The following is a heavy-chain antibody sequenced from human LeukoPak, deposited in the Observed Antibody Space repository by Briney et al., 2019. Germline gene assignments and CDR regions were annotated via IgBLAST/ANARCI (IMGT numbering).Heavy chain of an antibody. CDR2: IYPGDSDT. CDR3: AVKPGYAGSWGTFDS. Sequence: GESLKISCKASGYRFTNYWIGWVRQMAGKGLEWMGSIYPGDSDTRYSPSFQGQVTISADKSISTAYLQWSSLKASDTAMYYCAVKPGYAGSWGTFDSWGQGTLVTVSS. J-gene: IGHJ4*02. CDR1: GYRFTNYW. V-gene: IGHV5-51*01. D-gene: IGHD1-26*01.